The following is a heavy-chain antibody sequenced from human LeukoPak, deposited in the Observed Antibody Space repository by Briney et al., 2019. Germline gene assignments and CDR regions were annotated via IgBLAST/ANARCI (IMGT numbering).Heavy chain of an antibody. CDR2: INPSGGST. Sequence: ASVKVSCKASGYTFTSYYMHWVRQAPGQGLERMGIINPSGGSTSYAQKFQGRVTMTRDTSTSTVYMELSSLRSEDTAVYYCARTPTQQLAFDYWGQGTLVTVSS. CDR1: GYTFTSYY. V-gene: IGHV1-46*01. J-gene: IGHJ4*02. CDR3: ARTPTQQLAFDY. D-gene: IGHD6-13*01.